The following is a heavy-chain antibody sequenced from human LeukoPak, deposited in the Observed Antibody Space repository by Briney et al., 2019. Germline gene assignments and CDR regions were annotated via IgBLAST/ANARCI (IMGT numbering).Heavy chain of an antibody. CDR2: IYHSGST. V-gene: IGHV4-38-2*01. Sequence: SETLSLTCAVYGGSFSGYYWGWIRQPPGKGLEWIGSIYHSGSTYYNPSLKSRVTISVDTSKSQFSLKLRSVTAADTAVYYCARHTLGPKRIFGVVQGAFDIWGQGTMVTVSS. CDR3: ARHTLGPKRIFGVVQGAFDI. D-gene: IGHD3-3*01. CDR1: GGSFSGYY. J-gene: IGHJ3*02.